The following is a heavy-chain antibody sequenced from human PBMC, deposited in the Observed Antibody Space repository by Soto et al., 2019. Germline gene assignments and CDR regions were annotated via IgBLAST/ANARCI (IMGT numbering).Heavy chain of an antibody. V-gene: IGHV4-39*01. CDR1: GGSISSSSYY. D-gene: IGHD3-10*01. CDR2: IYFSGNT. J-gene: IGHJ6*02. Sequence: KTSETLSLTCTVSGGSISSSSYYWGWIRQPPGKGLEWIGSIYFSGNTYYNPSLKSRVTISVDTSKNQFSLKLSSVTAADTAVYYCARRPRVWFGELGYYYCYGMDVWGQGTTVTVSS. CDR3: ARRPRVWFGELGYYYCYGMDV.